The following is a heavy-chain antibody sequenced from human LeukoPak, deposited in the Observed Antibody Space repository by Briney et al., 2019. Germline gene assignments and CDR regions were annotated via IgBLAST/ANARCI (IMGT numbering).Heavy chain of an antibody. D-gene: IGHD3-9*01. V-gene: IGHV4-34*01. CDR3: ARGPPAKYDILTGYYNFHY. J-gene: IGHJ4*02. Sequence: SETLSLTCAVYGGSFSGYYWSWIRQPPGKGLEWIGEINHSGSTSYNPSLKSRVTISVDTSKNQFSLKLNSVTAADTAVYYCARGPPAKYDILTGYYNFHYWGQGTLVTVSS. CDR2: INHSGST. CDR1: GGSFSGYY.